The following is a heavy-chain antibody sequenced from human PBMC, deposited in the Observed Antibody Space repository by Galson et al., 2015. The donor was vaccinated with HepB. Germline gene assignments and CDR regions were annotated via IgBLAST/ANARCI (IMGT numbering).Heavy chain of an antibody. CDR1: GFTFSSYT. J-gene: IGHJ6*02. CDR3: ARHFGECGSYGMDV. D-gene: IGHD3-10*01. CDR2: IYYTATT. V-gene: IGHV4-39*01. Sequence: LRLSCAASGFTFSSYTMNWVRQAPGRGLEWIGSIYYTATTYNDPSLKSRVTISLDTSKNQFSPRLNSVTAADTAVYYCARHFGECGSYGMDVWGQGTTVNVSS.